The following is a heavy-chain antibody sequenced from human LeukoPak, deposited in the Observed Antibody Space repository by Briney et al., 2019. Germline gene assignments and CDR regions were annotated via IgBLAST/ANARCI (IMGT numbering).Heavy chain of an antibody. Sequence: PSETLSLTCSVSGDSISTSSYYWGWIRQPPGKGLEWIGTIYYSGSTYYNPSLTSRVTISVDTSKNQFSLKLRSVTAADTAVYFCARGGPPGYYYDYYMDVWGKGTTVTISS. CDR1: GDSISTSSYY. V-gene: IGHV4-39*07. CDR3: ARGGPPGYYYDYYMDV. J-gene: IGHJ6*03. CDR2: IYYSGST.